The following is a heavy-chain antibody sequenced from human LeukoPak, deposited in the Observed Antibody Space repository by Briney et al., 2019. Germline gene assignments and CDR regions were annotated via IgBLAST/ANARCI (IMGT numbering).Heavy chain of an antibody. Sequence: PGGSLRLSCAASGFTFSSYAMSWVRQAPGKGLEWVSVINDSGDNTFYADAVKGRFTISRDNSKSTLYLQMSSLRVGDTAVYYCARSLKWNLVGFDYWGQGILVTVSS. CDR2: INDSGDNT. J-gene: IGHJ4*02. CDR3: ARSLKWNLVGFDY. CDR1: GFTFSSYA. V-gene: IGHV3-23*01. D-gene: IGHD1-1*01.